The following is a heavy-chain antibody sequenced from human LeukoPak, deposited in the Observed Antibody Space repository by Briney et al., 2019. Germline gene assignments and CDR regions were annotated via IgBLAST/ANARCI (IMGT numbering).Heavy chain of an antibody. CDR3: ARPAREGGSGRLDAFDI. CDR2: IYYGGST. J-gene: IGHJ3*02. D-gene: IGHD2-15*01. CDR1: GGSISSCSCY. Sequence: SETLSLTCTVSGGSISSCSCYWGWIRQPPGKGLEWIGSIYYGGSTHYNPSLKSRVTISVDTSKNQFSLKLSSVTAADTAVYYCARPAREGGSGRLDAFDIWGQGTMVTVSS. V-gene: IGHV4-39*01.